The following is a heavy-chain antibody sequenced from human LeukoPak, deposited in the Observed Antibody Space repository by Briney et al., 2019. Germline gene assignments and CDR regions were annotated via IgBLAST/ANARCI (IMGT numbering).Heavy chain of an antibody. CDR1: GGSFSGYY. Sequence: SETLSLTCAVYGGSFSGYYWSWIRQPPGKGLEWIGEINHSGSTSYNPSLKSRVTISVDTSKNQFSLKLSSVTAADTAVYYCARGRRSYAWLVLKYYFDYWGQGTLVTVSS. D-gene: IGHD6-19*01. CDR3: ARGRRSYAWLVLKYYFDY. CDR2: INHSGST. J-gene: IGHJ4*02. V-gene: IGHV4-34*01.